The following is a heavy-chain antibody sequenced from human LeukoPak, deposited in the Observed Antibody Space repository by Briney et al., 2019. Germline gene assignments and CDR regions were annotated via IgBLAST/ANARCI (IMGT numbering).Heavy chain of an antibody. CDR1: GYSISSGYY. CDR2: IYYSGST. V-gene: IGHV4-38-2*02. D-gene: IGHD3-9*01. J-gene: IGHJ4*02. Sequence: PSETLSLTCTVSGYSISSGYYWGWIRQPPGKGLEWIGSIYYSGSTYYNPSLKSRVTISVDTSKNQFSLKLSSVTAADTAVYYCARARGYFDWLANFDYWGQGTLVTVSS. CDR3: ARARGYFDWLANFDY.